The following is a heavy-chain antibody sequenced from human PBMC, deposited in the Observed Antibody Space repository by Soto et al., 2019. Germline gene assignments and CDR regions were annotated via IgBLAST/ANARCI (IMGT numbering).Heavy chain of an antibody. D-gene: IGHD3-10*01. CDR1: AFTFGSYA. CDR2: ISASGGNT. V-gene: IGHV3-23*01. CDR3: AKSGSHSYFDY. Sequence: GGSLRLSCAASAFTFGSYAMSWVRQAPGKGLEWVSSISASGGNTYYADSVKGRFTISRGNSKNTLYLQMNSLRAEDTAVYYCAKSGSHSYFDYWGQGTLVTVSS. J-gene: IGHJ4*02.